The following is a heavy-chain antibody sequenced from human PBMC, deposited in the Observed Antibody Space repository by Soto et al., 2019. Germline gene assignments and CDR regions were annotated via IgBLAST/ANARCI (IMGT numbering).Heavy chain of an antibody. CDR2: ISYDGINK. CDR1: GFTFSNYA. Sequence: QVQLVESGGGVVQPGRSLRLSCAASGFTFSNYAIHWHRQAPGTGLERVAVISYDGINKYYADSVKGRFSIFRDNSKNTVYLPMNILKAEHTAVYYCARDQNPSGTYQGIFDSWAQVTLVTVST. J-gene: IGHJ4*02. V-gene: IGHV3-30-3*01. CDR3: ARDQNPSGTYQGIFDS. D-gene: IGHD1-26*01.